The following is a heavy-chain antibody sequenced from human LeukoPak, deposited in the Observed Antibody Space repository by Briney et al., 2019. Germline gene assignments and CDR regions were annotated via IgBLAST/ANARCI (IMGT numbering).Heavy chain of an antibody. CDR2: IKPNLGIA. CDR3: ARREPTEAFDI. V-gene: IGHV1-69*02. J-gene: IGHJ3*02. CDR1: GRTFSSYS. Sequence: SVKVSCKASGRTFSSYSIRWVRRAPGQGHGWMGRIKPNLGIANYAQKFRGRVTITADKSTSTAYMELSSLRSEDTAVYYCARREPTEAFDIWRQGTMVSVPS. D-gene: IGHD1-14*01.